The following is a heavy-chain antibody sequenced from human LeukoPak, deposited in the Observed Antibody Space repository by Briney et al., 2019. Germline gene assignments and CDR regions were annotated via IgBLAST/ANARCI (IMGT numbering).Heavy chain of an antibody. V-gene: IGHV3-30*03. CDR2: ISSDGRDK. Sequence: SLRLSCAASGFTYSGYAIHWVRRAPGKGLEWVAVISSDGRDKHHADSVKGRFTISRDNSKNTLYLQTNSLRAEDTAVYYCARDLRRFAAYYFDYWGQGTLVTVSS. CDR1: GFTYSGYA. J-gene: IGHJ4*02. CDR3: ARDLRRFAAYYFDY. D-gene: IGHD5/OR15-5a*01.